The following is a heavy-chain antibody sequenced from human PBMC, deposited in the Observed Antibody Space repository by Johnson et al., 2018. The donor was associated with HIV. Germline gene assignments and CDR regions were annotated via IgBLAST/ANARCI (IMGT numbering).Heavy chain of an antibody. D-gene: IGHD3-22*01. Sequence: VPLVESGGGVVQPGRSLRLSCATSGFTFADYGMHWVRQPPGKGLEWVAFIAHDESITHYADSVKGRFTISRDNSKNTLYLQMNSLRAEDTAVFYCAKDRGYSSGYYYDALDIWGQGTMVTVSS. CDR3: AKDRGYSSGYYYDALDI. V-gene: IGHV3-30*02. CDR1: GFTFADYG. J-gene: IGHJ3*02. CDR2: IAHDESIT.